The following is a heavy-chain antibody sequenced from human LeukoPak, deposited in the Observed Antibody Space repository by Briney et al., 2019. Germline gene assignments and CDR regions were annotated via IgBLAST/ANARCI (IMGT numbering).Heavy chain of an antibody. CDR2: IWYDGSNK. Sequence: GRSLRLSCAASGFTFSSYGMHWVRQAPGKGLEWVAVIWYDGSNKYYADSVKGRFTISRDNSKNTLYLQMNSLRAEDTAVYYCARDNHPAGYFDYWGQGTLVTVSS. CDR3: ARDNHPAGYFDY. CDR1: GFTFSSYG. D-gene: IGHD6-19*01. V-gene: IGHV3-33*01. J-gene: IGHJ4*02.